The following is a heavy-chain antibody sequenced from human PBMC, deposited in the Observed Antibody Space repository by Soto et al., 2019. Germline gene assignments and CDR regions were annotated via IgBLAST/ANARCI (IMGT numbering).Heavy chain of an antibody. CDR1: CDSIISSDFY. V-gene: IGHV4-39*01. CDR2: IFYLGSS. D-gene: IGHD3-3*02. CDR3: ARHSLALRKNNWFDP. Sequence: SETLSLTCTVSCDSIISSDFYWGWVRQPPGKGLEWIGSIFYLGSSYYNPSLKSRVTMSVDTSRNQFSLRLRSVTAADTALYFCARHSLALRKNNWFDPWGQGIMVTVSS. J-gene: IGHJ5*02.